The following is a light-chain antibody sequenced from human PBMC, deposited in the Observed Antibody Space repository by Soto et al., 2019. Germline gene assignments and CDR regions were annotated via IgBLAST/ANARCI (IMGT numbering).Light chain of an antibody. J-gene: IGLJ3*02. Sequence: QSALTQPASVSGSPGQSITISRTGTSSDVGGYNFVSWYQQHPGKAPRLIIYEVSSRPSGVSYRFSGSKSGNTASLTISGLQAEDEADYYCSSYTLRNTLVLFGGGTKVTVL. CDR1: SSDVGGYNF. CDR3: SSYTLRNTLVL. V-gene: IGLV2-14*01. CDR2: EVS.